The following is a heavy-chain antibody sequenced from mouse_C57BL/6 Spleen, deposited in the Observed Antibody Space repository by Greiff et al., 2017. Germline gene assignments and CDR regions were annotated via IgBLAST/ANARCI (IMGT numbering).Heavy chain of an antibody. D-gene: IGHD2-5*01. Sequence: QVQLQQPGAELVMPGASVKLSCKASGYTFTSYWMHWVKQRPGQGLEWIGEIDPSASYTNYNQKFKGKSTLTVDKSSSTAYLQLSSLTSEDSAVYYCARGGNYSKEGFAYWGQGTLVTVSA. V-gene: IGHV1-69*01. CDR2: IDPSASYT. CDR1: GYTFTSYW. CDR3: ARGGNYSKEGFAY. J-gene: IGHJ3*01.